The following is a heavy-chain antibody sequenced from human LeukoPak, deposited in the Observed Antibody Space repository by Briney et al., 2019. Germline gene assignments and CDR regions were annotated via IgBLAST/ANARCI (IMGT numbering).Heavy chain of an antibody. D-gene: IGHD5-24*01. CDR1: GYTFTGYY. V-gene: IGHV1-2*02. CDR2: INPNSGGT. CDR3: ARPAEMATRKVYYFDY. J-gene: IGHJ4*02. Sequence: ASVKVSCKASGYTFTGYYMHWVRQAPGRGLEWMGWINPNSGGTNYAQKFQGRVTMTRDTSISTAYMELSRLRSDDTAVYYCARPAEMATRKVYYFDYWGQGTLVTVSS.